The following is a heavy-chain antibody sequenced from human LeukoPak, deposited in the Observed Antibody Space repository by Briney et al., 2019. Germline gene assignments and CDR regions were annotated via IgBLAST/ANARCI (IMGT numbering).Heavy chain of an antibody. V-gene: IGHV1-8*01. CDR3: ARGDIAAAGTFFDY. Sequence: GASVKVSCKASGYTFTSYDINWVRQATGQGLEWMGWMNPNSGNTGYAQKFQGRVTLTRNTSISTAYMELSSLRSEDTAVYYCARGDIAAAGTFFDYWGQGTLVTVSS. D-gene: IGHD6-13*01. J-gene: IGHJ4*02. CDR1: GYTFTSYD. CDR2: MNPNSGNT.